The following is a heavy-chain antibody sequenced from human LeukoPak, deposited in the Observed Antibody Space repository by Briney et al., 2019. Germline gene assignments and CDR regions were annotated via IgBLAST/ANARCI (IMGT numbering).Heavy chain of an antibody. J-gene: IGHJ6*02. CDR1: GGSCSGYY. D-gene: IGHD3-22*01. CDR3: ARGVYYYDSSGYSPDYYYYGMDV. CDR2: INHSGST. V-gene: IGHV4-34*01. Sequence: PSETLSLTCDGRGGSCSGYYCCGIGQPLKKGLEWIGEINHSGSTNYNPSLKSRVTISVDTSKNQFSLKLSSVTAADTAVYYCARGVYYYDSSGYSPDYYYYGMDVWGQGTTVTVSS.